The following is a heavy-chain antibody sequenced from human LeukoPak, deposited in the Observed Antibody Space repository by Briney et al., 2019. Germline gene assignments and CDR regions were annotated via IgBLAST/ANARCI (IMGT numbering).Heavy chain of an antibody. V-gene: IGHV4-4*09. D-gene: IGHD6-13*01. J-gene: IGHJ4*02. CDR1: GGSISSYY. CDR2: IYTSGST. CDR3: ARRARAAAGSEYYFDY. Sequence: PSETLSLTCAVSGGSISSYYWSWIRQPPGKGLEWIGYIYTSGSTNYNPSLKSRVTISVDTSKNQFSLKLSSVTAADTAVYYCARRARAAAGSEYYFDYWGQGTLVTVSS.